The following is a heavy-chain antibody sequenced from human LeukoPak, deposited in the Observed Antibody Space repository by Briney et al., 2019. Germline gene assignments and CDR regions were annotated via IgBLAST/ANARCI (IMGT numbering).Heavy chain of an antibody. CDR1: GGSISTFS. Sequence: SETLSLTCTVSGGSISTFSWSWVRQTPDKGLEWIGSFVSTATKYNPSLESRVAISVDTSKNQFPLRLNSLTTADTASYYCARDTTVASGMQYWGPGTLVTVSS. J-gene: IGHJ4*02. D-gene: IGHD6-19*01. CDR2: FVSTAT. CDR3: ARDTTVASGMQY. V-gene: IGHV4-59*01.